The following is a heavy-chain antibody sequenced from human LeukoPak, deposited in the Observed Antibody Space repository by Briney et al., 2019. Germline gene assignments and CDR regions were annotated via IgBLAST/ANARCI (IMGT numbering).Heavy chain of an antibody. V-gene: IGHV3-66*01. D-gene: IGHD1-14*01. CDR2: IFSGGST. Sequence: GGSLRLSCAASGFTVSSNYMSWVRQAPGKGLEWVSVIFSGGSTYYADSVKGRFTISRDNSKNTLYLQMNNLRAEDTAIYYCASASDPVKNRYFDYWGQGTLVTVSS. CDR3: ASASDPVKNRYFDY. J-gene: IGHJ4*02. CDR1: GFTVSSNY.